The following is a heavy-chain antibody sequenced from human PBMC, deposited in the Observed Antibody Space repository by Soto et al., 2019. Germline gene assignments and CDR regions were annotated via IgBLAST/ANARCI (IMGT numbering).Heavy chain of an antibody. CDR3: AKEKPTTTCFDS. V-gene: IGHV3-23*01. D-gene: IGHD1-1*01. Sequence: EVQLLQSGGGLVQPGGSLRLSCAASGFTFNTYTMSWVRQAPGKGLEWVSLISGSGTNTYYAESVKGRFTISRDNSQNTLYLQMNTLRAEDTAVYYCAKEKPTTTCFDSWGQGTLVTVSS. J-gene: IGHJ4*02. CDR1: GFTFNTYT. CDR2: ISGSGTNT.